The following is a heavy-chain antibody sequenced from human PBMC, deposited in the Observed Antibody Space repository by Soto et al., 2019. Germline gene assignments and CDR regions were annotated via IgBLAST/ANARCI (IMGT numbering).Heavy chain of an antibody. D-gene: IGHD3-10*01. Sequence: ASVKVSCKASGYTFTSYDINWVRQATGQGLEWMGWMNPNSGNTAHAQKFQGSVTMTRNTATSTAYMELSSLRSEDTAVYYCARGQSGFGGLNDRGQGTLVTVS. CDR1: GYTFTSYD. J-gene: IGHJ4*02. CDR2: MNPNSGNT. CDR3: ARGQSGFGGLND. V-gene: IGHV1-8*01.